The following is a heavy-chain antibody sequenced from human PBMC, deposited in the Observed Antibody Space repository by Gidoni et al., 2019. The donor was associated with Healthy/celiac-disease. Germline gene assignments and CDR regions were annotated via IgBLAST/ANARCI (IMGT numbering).Heavy chain of an antibody. CDR3: ARHDRTDQRIPYYYYGMDV. V-gene: IGHV4-39*01. CDR2: SYYSGST. D-gene: IGHD2-15*01. Sequence: QLQLQESGPGLVKPSETLSLTCTVSGGSISSSSYYWGWIRQPPGKGLEWIGSSYYSGSTYYNPSLKSRVTISVDTSKNQFSLKLSSVTAADTAVYYCARHDRTDQRIPYYYYGMDVWGQGTTVTVSS. CDR1: GGSISSSSYY. J-gene: IGHJ6*02.